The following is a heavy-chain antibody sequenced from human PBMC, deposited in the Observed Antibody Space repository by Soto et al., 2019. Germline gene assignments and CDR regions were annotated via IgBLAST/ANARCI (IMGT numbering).Heavy chain of an antibody. CDR1: GYTFTNYH. CDR2: INPSDGGT. D-gene: IGHD4-17*01. CDR3: ARVADYGDYQIHFQH. Sequence: ASVKVSCKTSGYTFTNYHIHWVRQAPGQGLEWLGIINPSDGGTGYAQKFQGRVTITADESTSTAYMELSSLRSEDTAVYYCARVADYGDYQIHFQHWGQGTLVTVSS. V-gene: IGHV1-46*01. J-gene: IGHJ1*01.